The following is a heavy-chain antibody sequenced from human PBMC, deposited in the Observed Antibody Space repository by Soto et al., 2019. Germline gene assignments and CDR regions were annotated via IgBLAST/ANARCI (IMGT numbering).Heavy chain of an antibody. J-gene: IGHJ4*02. CDR3: ASRDPGTSVDY. CDR2: IYRTGST. Sequence: SEALSLTCAVSGGSFTSNNWWTWVRQPPGQRLEWIGEIYRTGSTNYNPSLKSRVTISLDKSENQFSLKVTSLTAADTAVYYCASRDPGTSVDYWGQGTLVTVFS. V-gene: IGHV4-4*02. D-gene: IGHD1-7*01. CDR1: GGSFTSNNW.